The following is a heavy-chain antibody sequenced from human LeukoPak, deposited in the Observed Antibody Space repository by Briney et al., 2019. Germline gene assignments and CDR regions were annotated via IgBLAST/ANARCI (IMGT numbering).Heavy chain of an antibody. CDR2: IRADAVTT. V-gene: IGHV3-23*01. CDR1: GFIFSHHG. J-gene: IGHJ4*02. CDR3: VKDDGWVQYAN. Sequence: PGASLRLSCATSGFIFSHHGMNWVRQAPGKGLEWVSGIRADAVTTYYADSVKGRFIISRDNSKNTVYLQMNSLSAEDAAVYYCVKDDGWVQYANWGQGTLVTVSS. D-gene: IGHD5-24*01.